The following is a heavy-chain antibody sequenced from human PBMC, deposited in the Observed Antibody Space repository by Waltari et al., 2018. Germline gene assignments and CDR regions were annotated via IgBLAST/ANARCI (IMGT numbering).Heavy chain of an antibody. Sequence: EVQLVESGVGLVRPGGSLRLSCAASGIIVTNNFMTWVRQAPGKGLEWVSVIRFDGDTYYAASVEGRFTMSRDKSTNMVHLQMHSLRVEETAVYFCARDYSDALNIWGQGTVVTVSS. CDR1: GIIVTNNF. J-gene: IGHJ3*02. D-gene: IGHD2-15*01. CDR2: IRFDGDT. V-gene: IGHV3-66*01. CDR3: ARDYSDALNI.